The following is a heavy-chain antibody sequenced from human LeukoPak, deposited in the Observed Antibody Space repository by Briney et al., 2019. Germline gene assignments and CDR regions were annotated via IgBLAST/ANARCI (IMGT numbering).Heavy chain of an antibody. Sequence: GESLKIPCKGSGYSFTSYWIGWVRQMPGKGLEWRGIIYPGGSDTRYSPSFQGQVTISADKSISTAYLQWSSLKASDTAMYYCARGIYYGSGSYTENYNWFDPWGQGTLVTVSS. CDR1: GYSFTSYW. D-gene: IGHD3-10*01. CDR2: IYPGGSDT. V-gene: IGHV5-51*01. J-gene: IGHJ5*02. CDR3: ARGIYYGSGSYTENYNWFDP.